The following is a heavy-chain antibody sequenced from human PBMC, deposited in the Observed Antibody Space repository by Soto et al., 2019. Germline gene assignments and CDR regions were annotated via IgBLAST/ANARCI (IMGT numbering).Heavy chain of an antibody. CDR1: GFTFSSYA. V-gene: IGHV3-30*03. D-gene: IGHD6-6*01. CDR2: ISIRGGDE. J-gene: IGHJ4*02. CDR3: ARGTIVARQHLDY. Sequence: GGSLRLCCAASGFTFSSYAMHWARQAPGKGLEWVTVISIRGGDEYYAESVRGRFTISRDDSKNTLYLQMDSLRVEDTAVYYCARGTIVARQHLDYWGQGTLVTVS.